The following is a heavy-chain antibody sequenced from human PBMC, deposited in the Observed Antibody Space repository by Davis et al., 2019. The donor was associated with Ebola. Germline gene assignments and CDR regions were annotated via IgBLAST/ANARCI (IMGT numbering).Heavy chain of an antibody. Sequence: PSETLSLTCTVSGGSISSYYWSWIRQPPGKGPEWIGYIYYSGSTNYNPSLKSRVTMSVDTSKNQFSLKLSSVTAADTAVYYCARGGAVAGRELVYYYYYGMDVWGQGTTVTVSS. V-gene: IGHV4-59*12. D-gene: IGHD6-19*01. CDR3: ARGGAVAGRELVYYYYYGMDV. CDR1: GGSISSYY. J-gene: IGHJ6*02. CDR2: IYYSGST.